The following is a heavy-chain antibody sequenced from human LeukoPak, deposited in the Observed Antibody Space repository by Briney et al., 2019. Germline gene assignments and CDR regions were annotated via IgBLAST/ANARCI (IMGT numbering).Heavy chain of an antibody. CDR1: GFTFSSYA. V-gene: IGHV3-30*04. Sequence: GGSLRLSCAASGFTFSSYAMHWVRQAPGKGLEWAAVISYDGSDKYYTDSVKGRFTISRVNSENTLYLQMNSLRAEDTAIYYCAKVKEDRYYNSRGFYLDYWGQGTLVTVSS. CDR2: ISYDGSDK. D-gene: IGHD3-22*01. CDR3: AKVKEDRYYNSRGFYLDY. J-gene: IGHJ4*02.